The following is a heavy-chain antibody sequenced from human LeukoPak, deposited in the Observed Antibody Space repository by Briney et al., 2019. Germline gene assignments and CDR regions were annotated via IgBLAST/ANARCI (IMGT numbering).Heavy chain of an antibody. V-gene: IGHV1-18*01. J-gene: IGHJ4*02. CDR3: ARVGDVLTGYPYYFDY. CDR1: GYTFTSYG. Sequence: ASVKVSCKASGYTFTSYGISWVRQAPGQGLEWMGWINFYNGNIDYAQKLQGRVTMTTDTSTSTAYMELRSLRSDDTAVYHCARVGDVLTGYPYYFDYWGQGTLVTVSS. D-gene: IGHD3-9*01. CDR2: INFYNGNI.